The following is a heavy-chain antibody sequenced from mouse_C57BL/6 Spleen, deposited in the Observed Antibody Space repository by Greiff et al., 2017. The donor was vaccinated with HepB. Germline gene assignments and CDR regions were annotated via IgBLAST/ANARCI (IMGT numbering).Heavy chain of an antibody. Sequence: QVQLQQSGAELVKPGASVKISCKASGYAFSSYWMNWVKQRPGKGLEWIGQIYPGDGDTNHNGKFKGKATLTADKSSSTAYMQLSSLTSEDSAVSFCARSGITTVVATGDYWGQGTTLTVSS. V-gene: IGHV1-80*01. J-gene: IGHJ2*01. CDR1: GYAFSSYW. D-gene: IGHD1-1*01. CDR2: IYPGDGDT. CDR3: ARSGITTVVATGDY.